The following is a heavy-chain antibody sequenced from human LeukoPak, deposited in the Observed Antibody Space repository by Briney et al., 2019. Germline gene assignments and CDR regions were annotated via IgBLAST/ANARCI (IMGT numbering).Heavy chain of an antibody. CDR2: INQDGSEK. Sequence: GGSLRLSCAASGFTFSTYWMSWVRQAPGRGLEWVASINQDGSEKYYVDSVKGRFTISRDNAKNSLYLQMNSLRAEDTAVYYCARAAAFWSGYQYDYWGQGTLVTVSS. D-gene: IGHD3-3*01. J-gene: IGHJ4*02. V-gene: IGHV3-7*01. CDR1: GFTFSTYW. CDR3: ARAAAFWSGYQYDY.